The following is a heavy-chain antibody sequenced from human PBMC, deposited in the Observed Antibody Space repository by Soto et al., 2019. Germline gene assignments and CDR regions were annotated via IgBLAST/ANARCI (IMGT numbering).Heavy chain of an antibody. J-gene: IGHJ6*02. CDR2: IYPGDSDT. Sequence: GESLKISCKGSGYSFTSYWIGWVRQMPGKGLEWMGIIYPGDSDTRYSPSFQGQVTISADKSISTAYLQWSSLKASDTAMYYWSRTGIAAAGTTYYYYGMDVWGQGTTVTVSS. D-gene: IGHD6-13*01. V-gene: IGHV5-51*01. CDR1: GYSFTSYW. CDR3: SRTGIAAAGTTYYYYGMDV.